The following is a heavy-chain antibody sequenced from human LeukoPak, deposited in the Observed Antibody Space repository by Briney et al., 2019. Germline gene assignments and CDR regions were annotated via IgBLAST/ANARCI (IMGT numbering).Heavy chain of an antibody. Sequence: ASVKVSCKASGYSFTNFGITWVRQAPGQGLQWMGWTSPYEDYLTYAQKFQGRVTMTTETSTNTAYMELRSLTSDDTAVYYCAKVDPPIIEGGRGEAFDVWGQGTLVTVSS. V-gene: IGHV1-18*01. CDR3: AKVDPPIIEGGRGEAFDV. CDR1: GYSFTNFG. D-gene: IGHD1-26*01. CDR2: TSPYEDYL. J-gene: IGHJ3*01.